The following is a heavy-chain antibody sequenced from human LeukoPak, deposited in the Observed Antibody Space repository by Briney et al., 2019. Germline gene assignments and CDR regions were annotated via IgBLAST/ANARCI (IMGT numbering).Heavy chain of an antibody. Sequence: ASVKVSCKASGYTFTSYDINWVRQATGQGLEWMGWMNSNSGNTGYAQKFQARVTFTRITSMSTVYMELSSLRSEDTALYYCARGGITIFGVVSYMDVWGKGTTVTVSS. CDR2: MNSNSGNT. V-gene: IGHV1-8*01. CDR3: ARGGITIFGVVSYMDV. D-gene: IGHD3-3*01. J-gene: IGHJ6*03. CDR1: GYTFTSYD.